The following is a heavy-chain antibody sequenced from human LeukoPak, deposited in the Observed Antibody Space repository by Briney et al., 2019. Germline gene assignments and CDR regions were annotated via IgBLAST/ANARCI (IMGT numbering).Heavy chain of an antibody. Sequence: GSLRLSCAVSGITLNNYGMTWVRQAPGKGLEWIGSIYHSGSTYYNPSLKSRVTISVDTSKNQFSLKLSSVTAADTAVYYCARSVGGSSTFDYWGQGTLVTVSS. D-gene: IGHD1-26*01. J-gene: IGHJ4*02. V-gene: IGHV4-38-2*01. CDR1: GITLNNYG. CDR2: IYHSGST. CDR3: ARSVGGSSTFDY.